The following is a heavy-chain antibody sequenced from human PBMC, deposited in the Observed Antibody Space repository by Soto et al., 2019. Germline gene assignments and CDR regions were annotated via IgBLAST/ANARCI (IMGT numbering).Heavy chain of an antibody. CDR1: GGSFSGYY. J-gene: IGHJ3*02. D-gene: IGHD3-10*01. V-gene: IGHV4-34*01. CDR2: INHSGSN. CDR3: SVWPIGGNLRDAFFI. Sequence: QVQLQQWGAGLLKPSETLSLTCAVYGGSFSGYYWSWIRQPPGKGLEWIGEINHSGSNNYNPSLKSRVTISVHPSKHQVPPKLNSGTGADTAVYCLSVWPIGGNLRDAFFIWGPG.